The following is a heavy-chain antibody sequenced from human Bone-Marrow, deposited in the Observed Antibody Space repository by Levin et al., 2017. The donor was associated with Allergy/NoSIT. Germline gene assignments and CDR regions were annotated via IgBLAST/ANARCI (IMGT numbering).Heavy chain of an antibody. CDR2: ISGSGNST. Sequence: GESLKISCAASGVIFSSSAMSWVRQAPGKGLEWVSGISGSGNSTYYVDSVKGRFTISRDNSKNTLYLQMNSLRAEDTAVYYCAKLGGSSWYIVYWGQGTLVTVSS. V-gene: IGHV3-23*01. J-gene: IGHJ4*02. D-gene: IGHD6-13*01. CDR3: AKLGGSSWYIVY. CDR1: GVIFSSSA.